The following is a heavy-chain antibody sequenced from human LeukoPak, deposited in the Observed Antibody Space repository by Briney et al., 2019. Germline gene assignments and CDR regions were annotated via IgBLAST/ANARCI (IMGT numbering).Heavy chain of an antibody. V-gene: IGHV1-69*04. Sequence: ASVKVSCKASGGTFSSYAISWVRQAPGQGLEWMGRIIPILGIANYAQKFQGRVTITADKSTSTAYMELSSLRSEDTAVYYCASIEESSGSYYNSYWFDPWGQGTLVTVFS. J-gene: IGHJ5*02. CDR2: IIPILGIA. CDR1: GGTFSSYA. CDR3: ASIEESSGSYYNSYWFDP. D-gene: IGHD3-10*01.